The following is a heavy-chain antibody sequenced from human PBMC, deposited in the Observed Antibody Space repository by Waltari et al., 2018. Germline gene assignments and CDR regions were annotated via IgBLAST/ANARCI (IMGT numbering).Heavy chain of an antibody. Sequence: QVQLVQSGAEVKKPGASVKVSCKASGYTFTSYDINWVRQATGQGLEWMGWMKPNSVDTGYATKSDGRVTMTSNTSISTANMELSSLSYEVTAVYYCARAPCSSTSCRGYYYYYGMDVWGQGTTVTVSS. V-gene: IGHV1-8*01. D-gene: IGHD2-2*01. CDR1: GYTFTSYD. CDR3: ARAPCSSTSCRGYYYYYGMDV. CDR2: MKPNSVDT. J-gene: IGHJ6*02.